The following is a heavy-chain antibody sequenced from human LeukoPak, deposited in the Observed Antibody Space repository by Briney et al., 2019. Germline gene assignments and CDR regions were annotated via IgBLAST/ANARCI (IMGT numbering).Heavy chain of an antibody. Sequence: SETLSLTCAVSGYSISTGYYWGWIRQPPEKGLEWIGNIYHSGSTYYNPSLKSRLTISVDTSKNHFSLKLSSVTAADTAVYYCARSGLGSGYYYLDVWGKGTTVTVSS. CDR1: GYSISTGYY. D-gene: IGHD2-15*01. CDR3: ARSGLGSGYYYLDV. CDR2: IYHSGST. V-gene: IGHV4-38-2*01. J-gene: IGHJ6*03.